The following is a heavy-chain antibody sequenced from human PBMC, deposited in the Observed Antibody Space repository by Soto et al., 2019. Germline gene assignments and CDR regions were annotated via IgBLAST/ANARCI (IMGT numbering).Heavy chain of an antibody. Sequence: HPGGSLRLSCAASGFTFSSYGMHWVRQAPGKGLEWVAVISYDGSNKYYADSVKGRFTISRDNSKNTLYLQMNSLRAEDTAVYYCAKDHSFGVAATIGYFDYWGQGTLVTVSS. CDR3: AKDHSFGVAATIGYFDY. CDR2: ISYDGSNK. D-gene: IGHD2-15*01. V-gene: IGHV3-30*18. CDR1: GFTFSSYG. J-gene: IGHJ4*02.